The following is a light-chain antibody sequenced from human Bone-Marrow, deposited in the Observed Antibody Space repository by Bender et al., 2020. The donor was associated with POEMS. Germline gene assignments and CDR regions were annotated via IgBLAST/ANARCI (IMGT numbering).Light chain of an antibody. CDR2: NTN. CDR3: QAWDTYSVI. V-gene: IGLV8-61*01. J-gene: IGLJ2*01. CDR1: SGSVSTSYY. Sequence: QTVVTQDPSFSVSPGGTVTLTCGLSSGSVSTSYYPTWYQQTPGQAPRTLIYNTNTRSSGVPDRFSGSILGNKAALTITGAQADDESDYYCQAWDTYSVIFGGGTKLTVL.